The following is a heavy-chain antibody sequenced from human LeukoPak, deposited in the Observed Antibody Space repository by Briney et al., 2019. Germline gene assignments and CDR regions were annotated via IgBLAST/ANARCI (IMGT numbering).Heavy chain of an antibody. CDR2: ISPNSGGT. D-gene: IGHD3-16*01. CDR1: VYTFTRYY. J-gene: IGHJ4*02. Sequence: ASVNVSCQDSVYTFTRYYMHWLRQAPGQGLAWMGWISPNSGGTNYAQKFQGRVTMTRDTSISTAYMELSRLRSDDTAVYYCARSTVTTCGFSDCWGQGTLVTVSS. CDR3: ARSTVTTCGFSDC. V-gene: IGHV1-2*02.